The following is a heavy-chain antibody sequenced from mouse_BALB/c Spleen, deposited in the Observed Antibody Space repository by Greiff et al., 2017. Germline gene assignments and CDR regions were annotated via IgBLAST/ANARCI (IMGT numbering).Heavy chain of an antibody. Sequence: EVKLVESGPGLVKPSQSLSLTCTVTGYSITSDYAWNWIRQFPGNKLEWMGYISYSGSTSYNPSLKSRISITRDTSKNQFFLQLNSVTTEDTATYYCARHLYDGPRDYWGQGTSVTVSS. D-gene: IGHD2-3*01. CDR1: GYSITSDYA. CDR3: ARHLYDGPRDY. J-gene: IGHJ4*01. CDR2: ISYSGST. V-gene: IGHV3-2*02.